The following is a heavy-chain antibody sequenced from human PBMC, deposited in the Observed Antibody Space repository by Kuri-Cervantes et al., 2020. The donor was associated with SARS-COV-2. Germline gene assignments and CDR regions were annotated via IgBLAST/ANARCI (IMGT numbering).Heavy chain of an antibody. CDR1: GYTFTSYG. J-gene: IGHJ4*02. Sequence: ASVKVSCKASGYTFTSYGIGWVRQAPGQGLEWMGWISAYNGNTNYAQKLQGRVTMPTDTSTSTAYMELRRLRSDDTAVYYCARDGIQLWFPVYYFDDWGQGTPVTVSS. V-gene: IGHV1-18*01. D-gene: IGHD5-18*01. CDR3: ARDGIQLWFPVYYFDD. CDR2: ISAYNGNT.